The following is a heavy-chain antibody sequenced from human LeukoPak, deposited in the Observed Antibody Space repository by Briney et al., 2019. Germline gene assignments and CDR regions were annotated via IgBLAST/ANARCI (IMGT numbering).Heavy chain of an antibody. D-gene: IGHD3-16*01. CDR1: GGSISSSSYY. J-gene: IGHJ4*02. Sequence: SETLSLTCTVSGGSISSSSYYWGWIRQPPGKGLEWIGSIYYNGSTYYNPSLKSRVTISVDTSKNQFSLKLSSVTAADTAVYYCARQKRPNDPQLWYFDYWGQGTLVTVSS. V-gene: IGHV4-39*01. CDR3: ARQKRPNDPQLWYFDY. CDR2: IYYNGST.